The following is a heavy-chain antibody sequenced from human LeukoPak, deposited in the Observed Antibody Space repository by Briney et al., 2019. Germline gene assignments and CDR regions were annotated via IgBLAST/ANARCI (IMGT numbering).Heavy chain of an antibody. D-gene: IGHD6-19*01. V-gene: IGHV3-48*03. CDR3: ARANTAVAGRGLDY. J-gene: IGHJ4*02. CDR1: GFTFSSYE. CDR2: ISSSGSTI. Sequence: GGSLRLSCAASGFTFSSYEIIWVRQAPGKGLEWFSYISSSGSTIYSADSVKGRFTISRDNAKNSLYLQMNSLRAEDTAVYYCARANTAVAGRGLDYWGQGTLVTVSS.